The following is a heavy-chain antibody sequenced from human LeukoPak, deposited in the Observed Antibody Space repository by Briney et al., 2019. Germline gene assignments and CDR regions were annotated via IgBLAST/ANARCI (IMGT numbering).Heavy chain of an antibody. D-gene: IGHD6-13*01. CDR1: GSTFSSYS. Sequence: GGSLRLSCAASGSTFSSYSMNWVRQAPGKGLEWVSSISNVATHIFYADSVEGRFTISRDNAQNSLFLHMSSLRAEDTAVYYCAKNLYMPAPDTGPTYDGFDIWGQGTMVTVSS. CDR2: ISNVATHI. J-gene: IGHJ3*02. CDR3: AKNLYMPAPDTGPTYDGFDI. V-gene: IGHV3-21*01.